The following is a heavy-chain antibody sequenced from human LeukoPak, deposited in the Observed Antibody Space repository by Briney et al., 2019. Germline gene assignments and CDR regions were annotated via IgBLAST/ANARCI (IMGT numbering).Heavy chain of an antibody. D-gene: IGHD4-17*01. V-gene: IGHV3-53*01. CDR2: IYSGGST. CDR1: GFTVSSKY. Sequence: GGSLRLSCAASGFTVSSKYMSWVRQAPGKGLEWVSVIYSGGSTYYADSAKGRFTISRDNSQNTLYLQMNSLRAEDTAVYYCARDYADYVGYFFFDYWGQGTLVTVSS. CDR3: ARDYADYVGYFFFDY. J-gene: IGHJ4*02.